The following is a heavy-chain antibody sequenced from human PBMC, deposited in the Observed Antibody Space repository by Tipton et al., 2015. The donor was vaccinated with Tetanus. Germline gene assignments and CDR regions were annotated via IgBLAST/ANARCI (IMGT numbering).Heavy chain of an antibody. CDR2: IYYSGST. J-gene: IGHJ4*02. CDR3: ARGTGDY. Sequence: LRLSCTVSGGSISNSNFYWSWIRQPPGKGLEWIGYIYYSGSTNYNPSLKSRVTISVDTSKNQFSLKLSSVTAADTAVYYCARGTGDYWGQGTLVTVSS. D-gene: IGHD1-14*01. CDR1: GGSISNSNFY. V-gene: IGHV4-61*01.